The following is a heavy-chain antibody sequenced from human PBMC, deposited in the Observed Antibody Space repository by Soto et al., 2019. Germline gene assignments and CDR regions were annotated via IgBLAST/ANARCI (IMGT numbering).Heavy chain of an antibody. J-gene: IGHJ3*02. D-gene: IGHD2-2*01. Sequence: SVKVSCKASGGTFSRYTISWVRQAPGQGLEWMGRIIPILGIANYAQKFQGRVTITADKSTSTAYMELSSLRSEDTAVYYCARSSDIVVVPAEAYAFDIWGQGTMVTVSS. CDR1: GGTFSRYT. CDR3: ARSSDIVVVPAEAYAFDI. V-gene: IGHV1-69*02. CDR2: IIPILGIA.